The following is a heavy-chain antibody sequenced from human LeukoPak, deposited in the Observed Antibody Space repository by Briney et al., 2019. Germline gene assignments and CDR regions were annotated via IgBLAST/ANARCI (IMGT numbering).Heavy chain of an antibody. CDR2: INPNSGGT. D-gene: IGHD2-15*01. Sequence: ASVKVSYKASGYTFTGYYMHWVRQAPGQGLEWMGWINPNSGGTNYAQKFQGRVTVTRDTSISTAYMELSRLRSDDTAVYYCARIVGGYCGGGSCYWPNDAFDIWGQGTMVTVSS. J-gene: IGHJ3*02. V-gene: IGHV1-2*02. CDR3: ARIVGGYCGGGSCYWPNDAFDI. CDR1: GYTFTGYY.